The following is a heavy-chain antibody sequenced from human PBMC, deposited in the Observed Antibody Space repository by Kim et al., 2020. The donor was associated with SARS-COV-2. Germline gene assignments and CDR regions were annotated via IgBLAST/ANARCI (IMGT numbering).Heavy chain of an antibody. V-gene: IGHV4-59*08. J-gene: IGHJ6*02. D-gene: IGHD2-21*01. Sequence: NRSSKSRVTISVDTSKNQFSLKLSSVTAADTAVYYCARRQHDYCYYGMDVWGQGTTVTVSS. CDR3: ARRQHDYCYYGMDV.